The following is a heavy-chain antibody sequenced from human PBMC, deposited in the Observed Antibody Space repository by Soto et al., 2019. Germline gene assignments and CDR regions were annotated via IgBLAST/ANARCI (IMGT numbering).Heavy chain of an antibody. D-gene: IGHD3-9*01. CDR2: IRNEPKSYIT. Sequence: GGSLRLSCVASGFTLSDHYMDWVRQAPGKGLEWVGRIRNEPKSYITDYAESVKGRFTISRDDSKNSLFLQMNSLTTEDTAIYYCADLTWTGSYFLWGQGTLVTGSS. V-gene: IGHV3-72*01. CDR3: ADLTWTGSYFL. CDR1: GFTLSDHY. J-gene: IGHJ1*01.